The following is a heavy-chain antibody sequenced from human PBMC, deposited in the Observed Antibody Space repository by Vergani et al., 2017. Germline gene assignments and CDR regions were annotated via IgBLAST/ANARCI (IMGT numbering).Heavy chain of an antibody. D-gene: IGHD3-10*01. CDR1: GFTVSSNY. J-gene: IGHJ4*02. CDR2: ISGSGGST. CDR3: AKDNRGARYY. Sequence: EVQLVESGGGLIQPGGSLRLSCAASGFTVSSNYMSWVRQAPGKGLEWVSAISGSGGSTYYADSVKGRFTISRDNSKNTLDLQMNSLRAEDTAVYYCAKDNRGARYYGGQGTLVTVSS. V-gene: IGHV3-23*04.